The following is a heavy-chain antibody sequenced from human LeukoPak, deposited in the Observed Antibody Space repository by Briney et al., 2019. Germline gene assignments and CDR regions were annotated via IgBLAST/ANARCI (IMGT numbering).Heavy chain of an antibody. V-gene: IGHV3-53*04. Sequence: GGSLRLSCAASGFTVSSNYMSWVRQAPGKGLEWVSVIYSGGSTYYADSVKGRFTISRHNPKNTLYLQMNSLRAEDTAVYYCARDLGAYSGSYPDAFDIWGQGTMVTVSS. CDR3: ARDLGAYSGSYPDAFDI. J-gene: IGHJ3*02. CDR1: GFTVSSNY. D-gene: IGHD1-26*01. CDR2: IYSGGST.